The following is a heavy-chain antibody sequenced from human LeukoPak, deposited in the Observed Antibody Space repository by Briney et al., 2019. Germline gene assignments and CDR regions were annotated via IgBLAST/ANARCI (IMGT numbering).Heavy chain of an antibody. CDR2: IIPIFGTA. Sequence: SVKVSCKASGYTFTSYAISWVRQAPGQGLEWMGGIIPIFGTANYAQKFQGRVTITADESTSTAYMELSSLRSEDTAVYYCARFGDSSGYYERDYWGQGTLVTVSS. V-gene: IGHV1-69*13. CDR3: ARFGDSSGYYERDY. D-gene: IGHD3-22*01. J-gene: IGHJ4*02. CDR1: GYTFTSYA.